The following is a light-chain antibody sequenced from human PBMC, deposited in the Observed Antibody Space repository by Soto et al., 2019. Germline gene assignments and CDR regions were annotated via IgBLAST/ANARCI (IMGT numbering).Light chain of an antibody. J-gene: IGKJ4*01. CDR2: AAS. V-gene: IGKV1-9*01. CDR3: QQLKSYPVT. Sequence: DIQLTQSPSFLSASVGDRVTITCRASQGISSYLAWYQQEPGKAPKPLIYAASTLPSGVPSRFSGGGSGTEFTLTISSLQPADFATYYCQQLKSYPVTFGGGTKVEIK. CDR1: QGISSY.